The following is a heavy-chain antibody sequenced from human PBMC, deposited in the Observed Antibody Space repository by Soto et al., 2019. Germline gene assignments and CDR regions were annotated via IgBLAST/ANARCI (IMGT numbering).Heavy chain of an antibody. CDR1: GFTSSDYA. CDR2: ISSDGTNK. D-gene: IGHD5-18*01. CDR3: SRGGGYSVGRPFNH. V-gene: IGHV3-30-3*01. J-gene: IGHJ4*02. Sequence: QVQLVESGGGVVLPGRSLSLSCAASGFTSSDYAIHWVRQAPGKGLEWVAAISSDGTNKYYADSVKGRFTISRDNSRNMLYLQMNSLRVEDTAVYYCSRGGGYSVGRPFNHWGQGTLLTVSS.